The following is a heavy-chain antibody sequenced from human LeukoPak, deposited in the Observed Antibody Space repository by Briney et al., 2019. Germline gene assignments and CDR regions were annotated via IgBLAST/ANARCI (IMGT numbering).Heavy chain of an antibody. J-gene: IGHJ6*04. CDR1: GFTFSSYE. CDR3: AELGITMIGGG. CDR2: ISSSGSTI. Sequence: GGSLRLSCAAPGFTFSSYERNWVRQAPGKGRGGVSYISSSGSTIYYADSVKGRFTISRDNAKNSLYLQMNSLRAEDTAVYYCAELGITMIGGGWGKGTTVTISS. V-gene: IGHV3-48*03. D-gene: IGHD3-10*02.